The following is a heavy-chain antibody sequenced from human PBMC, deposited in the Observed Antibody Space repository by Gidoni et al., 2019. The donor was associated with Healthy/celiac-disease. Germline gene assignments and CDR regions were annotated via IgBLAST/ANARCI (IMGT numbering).Heavy chain of an antibody. Sequence: EVHLVESGGGLVQPGRSLRLHCAASGFTFDDYAMHWVRQAPGKGLEWVSGISWNSGSIGYADSVKGRFTSARDNAKNSLYLQMNSLRAEDTALYYCAKWAGAYDDYYYGMDVWGQGTTVTVSS. D-gene: IGHD3-22*01. J-gene: IGHJ6*02. CDR2: ISWNSGSI. CDR3: AKWAGAYDDYYYGMDV. V-gene: IGHV3-9*01. CDR1: GFTFDDYA.